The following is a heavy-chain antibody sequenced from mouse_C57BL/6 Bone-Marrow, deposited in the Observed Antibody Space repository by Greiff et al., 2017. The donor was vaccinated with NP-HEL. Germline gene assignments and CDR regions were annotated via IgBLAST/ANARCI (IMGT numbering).Heavy chain of an antibody. CDR1: GFTFSDYG. CDR2: ISSGSSTI. D-gene: IGHD2-10*01. V-gene: IGHV5-17*01. J-gene: IGHJ2*01. CDR3: ASFPYYGNYYFDY. Sequence: EVQGVESGGGLVKPGGSLKLSCAASGFTFSDYGMHWVRQAPEKGLEWVAYISSGSSTIYYADTVKGRFTISRDNAKNTLFLQMTSLRSEDTAMYYCASFPYYGNYYFDYWGQGTTLTVSS.